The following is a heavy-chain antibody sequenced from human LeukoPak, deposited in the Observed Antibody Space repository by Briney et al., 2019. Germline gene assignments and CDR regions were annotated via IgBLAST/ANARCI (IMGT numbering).Heavy chain of an antibody. Sequence: SVKVSCKASGGTFSSYAISWVRQAPGQGLEWMGGIIPIFGTANHAQKFQGRVTITADESTSTAYMELSSLRSEDTAVYCCARSTAMGYYYYGMDVWGQGTTVTASS. CDR1: GGTFSSYA. CDR3: ARSTAMGYYYYGMDV. D-gene: IGHD5-18*01. CDR2: IIPIFGTA. V-gene: IGHV1-69*13. J-gene: IGHJ6*02.